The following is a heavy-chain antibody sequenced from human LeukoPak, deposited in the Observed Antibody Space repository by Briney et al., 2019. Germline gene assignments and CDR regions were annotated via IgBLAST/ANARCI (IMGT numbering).Heavy chain of an antibody. V-gene: IGHV3-23*01. CDR2: ISGSGGIT. D-gene: IGHD3-10*02. CDR3: AKASAVRGYYYYGMDV. Sequence: GGSLRLSCAASGFTFSSYAMNWVRQAPGKGLEWVSGISGSGGITYYADSVKGRFTISRDNSKNTMYLQMNSLRVEDTAVYYCAKASAVRGYYYYGMDVWGQGTTVTVSS. CDR1: GFTFSSYA. J-gene: IGHJ6*02.